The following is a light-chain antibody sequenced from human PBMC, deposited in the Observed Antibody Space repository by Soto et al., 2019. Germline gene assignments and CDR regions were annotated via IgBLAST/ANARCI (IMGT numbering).Light chain of an antibody. Sequence: QSVLTQPASVSGSPGQSITISCTGTSGDVGEYNYVSWYQQHPNKVPKLMIYEVSNRPSGVSNRFSGSKSGNTASLTISGLQAEDEADYYCSSYTSSSTLVFGGGTKLTVL. CDR1: SGDVGEYNY. CDR2: EVS. J-gene: IGLJ2*01. V-gene: IGLV2-14*01. CDR3: SSYTSSSTLV.